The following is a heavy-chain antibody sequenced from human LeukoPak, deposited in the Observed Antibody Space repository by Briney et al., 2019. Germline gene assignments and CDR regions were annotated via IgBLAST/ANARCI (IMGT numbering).Heavy chain of an antibody. D-gene: IGHD3/OR15-3a*01. J-gene: IGHJ2*01. Sequence: WASVKVSCKASGYDFTSHGIFWVRQAPGQGLEWMGWISPYNGDTKYAQRFQGRVTVTTDRSTTTAYMELRSLRYDDTAVYYCARVGLGIGWYSDLWGRGTLATASS. CDR2: ISPYNGDT. CDR3: ARVGLGIGWYSDL. CDR1: GYDFTSHG. V-gene: IGHV1-18*01.